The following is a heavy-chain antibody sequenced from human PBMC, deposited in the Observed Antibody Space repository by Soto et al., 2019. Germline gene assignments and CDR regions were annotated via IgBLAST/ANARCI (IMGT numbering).Heavy chain of an antibody. CDR1: GGSISSLGDC. J-gene: IGHJ4*02. Sequence: VSGGSISSLGDCRIRINQHPEKGQEWIGHIYYSGSTYYSPTLKSRVTISVDTSQNHFSLMLRSVTAADTPAYYCARFFVVVVRVSMPGRDSDFRGQGTSVTVS. V-gene: IGHV4-31*02. CDR3: ARFFVVVVRVSMPGRDSDF. D-gene: IGHD2-2*01. CDR2: IYYSGST.